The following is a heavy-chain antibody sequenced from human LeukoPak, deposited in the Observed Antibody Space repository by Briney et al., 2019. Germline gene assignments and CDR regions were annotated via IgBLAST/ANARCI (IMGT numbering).Heavy chain of an antibody. Sequence: PGGSLRLSCAASGFTFSSYAMHWVRQAPGKGLEWVAVISYDGSNKYYADSVKGRFTISRDNSKNTLYLQMNSLRAEDTAVYYCARGEQLIAPHGYSSGWYFYWGQGTLVTVSS. V-gene: IGHV3-30*04. J-gene: IGHJ4*02. CDR3: ARGEQLIAPHGYSSGWYFY. CDR2: ISYDGSNK. CDR1: GFTFSSYA. D-gene: IGHD6-19*01.